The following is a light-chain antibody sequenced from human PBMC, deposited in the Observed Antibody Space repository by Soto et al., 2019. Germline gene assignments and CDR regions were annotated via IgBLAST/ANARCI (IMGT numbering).Light chain of an antibody. CDR2: DAS. CDR3: QQYYKLPIT. CDR1: QDISNH. J-gene: IGKJ5*01. Sequence: DIQMTQSPSSLSASVGDRVTITCQASQDISNHLNWYQQKPGKAPKLLIYDASNLETGVPSRFSGSGSGTDFTVTISSLQPDDFATYSCQQYYKLPITFGQGTRLEIK. V-gene: IGKV1-33*01.